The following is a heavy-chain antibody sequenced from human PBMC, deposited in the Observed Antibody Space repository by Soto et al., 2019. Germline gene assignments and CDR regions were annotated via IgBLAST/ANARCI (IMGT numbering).Heavy chain of an antibody. CDR3: VKEKLYQAQIAAHRGMDV. V-gene: IGHV3-30*18. CDR1: GFTFSSFG. J-gene: IGHJ6*02. D-gene: IGHD6-6*01. Sequence: QVHLVESGGGVVQPGRSLRLSCAASGFTFSSFGMHWVRQAPGKGLEWVAVISYDGNNKYYADSVKGRFTISRDNSKNTLYLQMNSLRAEDTAVYFCVKEKLYQAQIAAHRGMDVWGQGTAVTVSS. CDR2: ISYDGNNK.